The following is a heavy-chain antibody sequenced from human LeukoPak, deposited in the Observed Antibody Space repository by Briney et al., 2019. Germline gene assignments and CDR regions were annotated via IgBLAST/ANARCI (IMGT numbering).Heavy chain of an antibody. CDR1: GGSFSGYY. V-gene: IGHV4-34*01. CDR3: ATRTYYYGSGSYPNWFDP. J-gene: IGHJ5*02. CDR2: INHSGST. D-gene: IGHD3-10*01. Sequence: SETLSLTCTVYGGSFSGYYWSWIRQPPGKGLEWIGEINHSGSTNYNPSLKSRVTISVDTSKNQFSLKLSSVTAADTAVYYCATRTYYYGSGSYPNWFDPWGQGTLVTVSS.